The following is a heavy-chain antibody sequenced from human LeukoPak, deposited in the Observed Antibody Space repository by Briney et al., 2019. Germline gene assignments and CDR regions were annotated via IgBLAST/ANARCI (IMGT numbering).Heavy chain of an antibody. J-gene: IGHJ4*02. CDR2: ISDSGGST. V-gene: IGHV3-23*01. CDR3: AKDGGSGMVGYLDY. D-gene: IGHD6-19*01. Sequence: GGSLRLSCAASGFTFSSYAMTWVRQAPGKGLEWVSSISDSGGSTFYADSVKGRFTISRDNSKNTLYLQMNSLRAEDTAVFYCAKDGGSGMVGYLDYWGQGTLVTVSS. CDR1: GFTFSSYA.